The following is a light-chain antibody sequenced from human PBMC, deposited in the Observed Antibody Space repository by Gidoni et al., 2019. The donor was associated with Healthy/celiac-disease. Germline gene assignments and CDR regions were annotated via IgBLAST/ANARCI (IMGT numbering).Light chain of an antibody. V-gene: IGKV1-39*01. CDR3: QQSYSTPPYT. CDR2: GAS. Sequence: DIQITQSPSSLSASVGDRVTITCRASQSITSYLNWYQQKPGKAPKLLIYGASSLQSGVPSRFSGSGSGTDFTLTISSLQPEDFATYYCQQSYSTPPYTFGQGTKLEIK. J-gene: IGKJ2*01. CDR1: QSITSY.